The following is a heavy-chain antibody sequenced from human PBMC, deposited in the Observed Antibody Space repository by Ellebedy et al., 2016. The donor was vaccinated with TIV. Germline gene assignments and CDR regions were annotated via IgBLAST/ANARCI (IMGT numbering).Heavy chain of an antibody. CDR3: AIDLWNEPPSPMEN. J-gene: IGHJ4*02. D-gene: IGHD3-3*01. CDR2: ISGSGSTI. V-gene: IGHV3-11*01. CDR1: GSTFSDFY. Sequence: GESLKISCAASGSTFSDFYMSWIRQAPGQGLEWVSYISGSGSTIYYADSVKGRFTISRDNAKNSLYLQMNSLRAEDTAVYYCAIDLWNEPPSPMENWGQGTLVTVSS.